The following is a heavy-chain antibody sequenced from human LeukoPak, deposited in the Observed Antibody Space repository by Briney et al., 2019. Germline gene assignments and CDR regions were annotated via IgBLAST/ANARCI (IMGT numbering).Heavy chain of an antibody. CDR2: ISAYNGNT. Sequence: ASVNVSCKASGYTFTSYGISWVRQAPGQGLEWMGWISAYNGNTNYAQKLQGRVTMTTDTSTSTAYMELRSLRSDDTAVYYCARDSPLRWNPTHHAFDIWGQGTMVTVSS. V-gene: IGHV1-18*01. J-gene: IGHJ3*02. CDR1: GYTFTSYG. CDR3: ARDSPLRWNPTHHAFDI. D-gene: IGHD4-23*01.